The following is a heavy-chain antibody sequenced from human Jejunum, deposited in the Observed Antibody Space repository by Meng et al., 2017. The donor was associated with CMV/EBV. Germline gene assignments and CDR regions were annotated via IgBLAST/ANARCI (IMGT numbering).Heavy chain of an antibody. CDR3: ARKLRGGGWFDP. J-gene: IGHJ5*02. CDR2: ISPYNGNT. D-gene: IGHD3-16*01. V-gene: IGHV1-18*01. Sequence: QLMQSGAEVKNPWASGRGSFKASGYTLTNHGISWIRQAPGQGLEWMGWISPYNGNTKYAQNLQGRVTLTTDISTSTAYMELRSLRSDDTAVYYCARKLRGGGWFDPWGQGTLVTVSS. CDR1: GYTLTNHG.